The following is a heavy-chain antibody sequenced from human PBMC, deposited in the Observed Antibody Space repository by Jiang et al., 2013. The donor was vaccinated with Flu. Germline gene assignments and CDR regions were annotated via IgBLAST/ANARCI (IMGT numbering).Heavy chain of an antibody. CDR2: INTNTGNP. V-gene: IGHV7-4-1*02. CDR1: GYTFTSYA. CDR3: ARELNDGSSWYGDWFDP. J-gene: IGHJ5*02. Sequence: QSGSELKKPGAXVKVSCKASGYTFTSYAMNWVRQAPGQGLEWMGWINTNTGNPTYAQGSTGRFVFSLDTSVSTAYLQISSLKAEDTAVYYCARELNDGSSWYGDWFDPWGQGTLVTVSS. D-gene: IGHD6-13*01.